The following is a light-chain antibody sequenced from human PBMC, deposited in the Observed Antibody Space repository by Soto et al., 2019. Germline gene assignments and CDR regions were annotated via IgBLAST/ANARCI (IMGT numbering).Light chain of an antibody. CDR3: QQSFSSLLS. CDR1: QAISKY. V-gene: IGKV1-33*01. Sequence: DIQMTQSPSSLSASLGDRVTITCQASQAISKYLHWYQQRPGKAPKLVIYDASNLEAGVPSRFSGAGSGTFFTLTIGSLQPEDIATYYCQQSFSSLLSFGGGTQVEIK. CDR2: DAS. J-gene: IGKJ4*01.